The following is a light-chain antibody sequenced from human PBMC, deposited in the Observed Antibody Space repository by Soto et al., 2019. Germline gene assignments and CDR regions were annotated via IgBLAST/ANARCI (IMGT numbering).Light chain of an antibody. V-gene: IGLV2-14*03. J-gene: IGLJ1*01. CDR3: SSYRASSTTHYV. CDR1: SSDIGGYNY. Sequence: QSVLTQPASLSGSPGQSITISCTGTSSDIGGYNYVSWYQQHPGKAPKLIIHDVTNRPSGVSDRFFGSKSANTASLTISGLQAEDEADYYCSSYRASSTTHYVFGTGTKLTVL. CDR2: DVT.